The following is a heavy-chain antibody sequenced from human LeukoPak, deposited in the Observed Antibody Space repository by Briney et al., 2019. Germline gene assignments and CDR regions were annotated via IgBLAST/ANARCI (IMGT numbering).Heavy chain of an antibody. Sequence: GASVNVSCKASGGTFSSYAISWVRQAPGQGLEWMGGIIPIFGTANYAQKFQGRVTITADESTSTAYMGLSSLRSEDTAVYYCAREIGAWIQPRLVAFDIWGQGTMVTVSS. D-gene: IGHD5-18*01. CDR1: GGTFSSYA. V-gene: IGHV1-69*13. J-gene: IGHJ3*02. CDR2: IIPIFGTA. CDR3: AREIGAWIQPRLVAFDI.